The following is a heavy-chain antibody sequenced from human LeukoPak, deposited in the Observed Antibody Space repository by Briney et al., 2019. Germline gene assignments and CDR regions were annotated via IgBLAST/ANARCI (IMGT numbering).Heavy chain of an antibody. D-gene: IGHD6-19*01. J-gene: IGHJ4*02. Sequence: SETLSLTCAVYGGSFSGYYWSWIRQPPGKGLEWIGEINHSGSTNYNPSLKSRGTISVDTSKNQFSLKLSSVTAADTAVYYCARGAGYSSGWYDYWGQGTLVTVSS. CDR3: ARGAGYSSGWYDY. V-gene: IGHV4-34*01. CDR2: INHSGST. CDR1: GGSFSGYY.